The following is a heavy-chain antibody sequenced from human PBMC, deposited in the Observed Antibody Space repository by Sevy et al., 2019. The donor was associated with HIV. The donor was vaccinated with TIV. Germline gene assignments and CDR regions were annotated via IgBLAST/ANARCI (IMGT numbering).Heavy chain of an antibody. CDR2: INTNTGNP. J-gene: IGHJ4*02. Sequence: ASVKVSCKASGYSFTSYNMNWVRQAPGQGLEWMGWINTNTGNPTYVQGFTGRFVVSLDTSVSTAYLQISSLKTEDTAVYYCTRELGPFDYWGQGTLVTVSS. CDR1: GYSFTSYN. D-gene: IGHD7-27*01. V-gene: IGHV7-4-1*02. CDR3: TRELGPFDY.